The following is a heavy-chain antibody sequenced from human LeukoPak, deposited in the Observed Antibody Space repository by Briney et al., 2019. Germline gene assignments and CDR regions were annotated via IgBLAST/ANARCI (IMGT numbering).Heavy chain of an antibody. CDR3: ASSRGY. J-gene: IGHJ4*02. CDR1: GFTFSSYE. CDR2: ISGSGTVT. D-gene: IGHD3-10*01. Sequence: GGSLRLSCAASGFTFSSYEMNWVRQAPGKGLEWISYISGSGTVTHYAGSVEGRFTISRDNAKNSLYLQMNSLRAEDTAVYYCASSRGYWGQGTLVTVSS. V-gene: IGHV3-48*03.